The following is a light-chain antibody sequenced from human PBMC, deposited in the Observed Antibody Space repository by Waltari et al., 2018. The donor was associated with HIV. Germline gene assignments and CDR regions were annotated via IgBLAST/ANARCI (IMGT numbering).Light chain of an antibody. Sequence: SYELTQPPSVSVSPGQTASITCSGDTVVAQYACWYQQKPGQSPVLVIYQDSKRPSGIPERFSGSNSGNTATLTISGTQAMDEADYYCQAWDSSTVVFGGGTKLTVL. J-gene: IGLJ2*01. CDR2: QDS. CDR3: QAWDSSTVV. V-gene: IGLV3-1*01. CDR1: TVVAQY.